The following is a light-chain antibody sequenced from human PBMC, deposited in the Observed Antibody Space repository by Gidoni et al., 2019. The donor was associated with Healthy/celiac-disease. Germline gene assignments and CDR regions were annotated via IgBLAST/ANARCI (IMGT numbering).Light chain of an antibody. J-gene: IGKJ2*01. CDR2: AAS. V-gene: IGKV1-12*01. Sequence: DLNMTQSPSSVSASVGHRVTITCRASHGISSWLAWCQQKPGKAPKLLIYAASSLQSWGPSRFSGSGSGIDFTLTISSLQPEDFATYYCQQANSFPRTFXXXTKLEIK. CDR3: QQANSFPRT. CDR1: HGISSW.